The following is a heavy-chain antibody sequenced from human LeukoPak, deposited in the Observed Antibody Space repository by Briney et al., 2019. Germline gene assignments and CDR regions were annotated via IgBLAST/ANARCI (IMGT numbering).Heavy chain of an antibody. CDR2: IYYSGRT. V-gene: IGHV4-39*01. CDR1: GGSISSSSYY. CDR3: ASVGKLGYYFDF. J-gene: IGHJ4*02. D-gene: IGHD7-27*01. Sequence: SETLSLTCNVSGGSISSSSYYWGWIRQSPGKGLEWIGDIYYSGRTYNKNPSLESRVTISIDTSKSQFSPKLSSVSAADTAIYYCASVGKLGYYFDFWGQGTLVTVSS.